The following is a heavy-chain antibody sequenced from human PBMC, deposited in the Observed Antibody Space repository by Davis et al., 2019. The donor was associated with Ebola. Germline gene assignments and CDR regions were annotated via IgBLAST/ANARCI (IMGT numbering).Heavy chain of an antibody. D-gene: IGHD1-1*01. CDR3: ARDLNWAFDY. J-gene: IGHJ4*02. CDR2: ISHSNDNT. CDR1: GFTFRSFS. V-gene: IGHV3-48*02. Sequence: GESLKISCVASGFTFRSFSMNWVRQAPGKGLEWISYISHSNDNTYYADSVKGRFTMSRDYARNSVPLQMNSLRDEDTAVYYCARDLNWAFDYWGLGTLVTVSS.